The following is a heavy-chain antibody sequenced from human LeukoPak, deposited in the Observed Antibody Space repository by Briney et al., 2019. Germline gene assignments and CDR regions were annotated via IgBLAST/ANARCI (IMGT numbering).Heavy chain of an antibody. CDR1: GFIFSSYA. Sequence: PGASLRLSCAASGFIFSSYAMSWVRQAPGKGLEWVSAISGSGGSTYYADSVKGRFTISRDNSKNTLYLQMNSLRAEDTAVYYCASRHSGYDSVRYWGQGTLVTVSS. D-gene: IGHD5-12*01. CDR2: ISGSGGST. J-gene: IGHJ4*02. CDR3: ASRHSGYDSVRY. V-gene: IGHV3-23*01.